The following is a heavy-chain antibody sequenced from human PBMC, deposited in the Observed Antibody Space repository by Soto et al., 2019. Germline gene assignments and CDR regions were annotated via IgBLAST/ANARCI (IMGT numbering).Heavy chain of an antibody. V-gene: IGHV4-30-4*01. J-gene: IGHJ4*02. CDR1: GGSISSGDYY. CDR3: ARVGGFGATTIDY. CDR2: IYYSGGT. Sequence: QVQLQESGPGLMKPSQTLSLTCTVSGGSISSGDYYWSWIRQPPGKGLEWIGYIYYSGGTYYNPSLKSRVTISVDTSKNQFSLKLSSVTAADTAVYYCARVGGFGATTIDYWGQGTLVTVSS. D-gene: IGHD3-10*01.